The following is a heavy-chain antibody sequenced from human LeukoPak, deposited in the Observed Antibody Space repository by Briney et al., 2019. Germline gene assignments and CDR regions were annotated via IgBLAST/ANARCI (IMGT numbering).Heavy chain of an antibody. CDR2: INPSGGST. CDR1: GYNFISYY. Sequence: ASVKVSCKASGYNFISYYMHWVRQAPRQGLKWMGIINPSGGSTSYAQKFQDRVTMTRDTSTSTVYMELSSLKSEDTAVYYCAREDVVLVDAVRYYYYGMDVWGQGTTVTVSS. J-gene: IGHJ6*02. D-gene: IGHD2-8*01. V-gene: IGHV1-46*01. CDR3: AREDVVLVDAVRYYYYGMDV.